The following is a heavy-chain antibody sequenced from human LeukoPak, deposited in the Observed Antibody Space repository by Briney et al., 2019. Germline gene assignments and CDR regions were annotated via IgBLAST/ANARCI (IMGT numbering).Heavy chain of an antibody. Sequence: EASVKVSCKASGYTFTGYYMHWVRQAPGQRLEWMGWINPNSGGTNYAQKFQGRVTMTRDTSISTAYMELSRLRSDDTAVYYCARSRLGIAAAGTIGYWGQGTLVTVSS. V-gene: IGHV1-2*02. CDR1: GYTFTGYY. CDR3: ARSRLGIAAAGTIGY. D-gene: IGHD6-13*01. CDR2: INPNSGGT. J-gene: IGHJ4*02.